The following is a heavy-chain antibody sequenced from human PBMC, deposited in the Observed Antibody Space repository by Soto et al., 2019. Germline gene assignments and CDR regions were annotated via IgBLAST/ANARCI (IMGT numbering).Heavy chain of an antibody. CDR2: IIPIFGTA. CDR1: GGTFSSYA. CDR3: ARAMVVVVVAATDAFDI. J-gene: IGHJ3*02. Sequence: SVKVSCKASGGTFSSYAISWVRQAPGQGLEWMGGIIPIFGTANYAQKFQGRVTITADESTSTAYMELSSLRSEDTAVYYCARAMVVVVVAATDAFDIWGQGTMVTVSS. D-gene: IGHD2-15*01. V-gene: IGHV1-69*13.